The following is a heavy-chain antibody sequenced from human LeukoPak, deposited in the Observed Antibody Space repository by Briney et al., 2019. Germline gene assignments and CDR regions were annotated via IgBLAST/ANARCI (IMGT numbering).Heavy chain of an antibody. V-gene: IGHV3-7*01. J-gene: IGHJ4*02. CDR2: IQQHGSET. Sequence: GGSLRLSCEGSGFTFSNYWMSWVRQAPGKGLEWVANIQQHGSETYYGDSVKGRFTISRDNAKNSLYLQMNSLRAEDTAVYYCARTGESLDYWGQGTLVTVSS. CDR3: ARTGESLDY. CDR1: GFTFSNYW. D-gene: IGHD3-10*01.